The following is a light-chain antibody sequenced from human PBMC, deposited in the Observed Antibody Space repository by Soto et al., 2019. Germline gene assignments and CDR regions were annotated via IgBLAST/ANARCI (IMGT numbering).Light chain of an antibody. CDR3: SSYAGSSKYV. J-gene: IGLJ1*01. CDR1: SSDVGGYNY. V-gene: IGLV2-8*01. CDR2: EVT. Sequence: QSALTQPPSASGSPGQSVTISCTGTSSDVGGYNYVSWYQQHPGKAPKRMIYEVTKRPSGVPDRFSGSKSGNTASLTVSGRQAEDEADYYCSSYAGSSKYVFGTGTKLTVL.